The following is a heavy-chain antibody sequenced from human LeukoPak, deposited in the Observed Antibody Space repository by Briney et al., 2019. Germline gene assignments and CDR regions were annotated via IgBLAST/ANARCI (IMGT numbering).Heavy chain of an antibody. CDR3: ARGNMVQDY. V-gene: IGHV3-21*01. J-gene: IGHJ4*02. D-gene: IGHD3-10*01. Sequence: GGSLRLSCAASGFTFSSYWMHWVRQAPGKGLEWVSSISSSSSYIYYADSVKGRFTISRDNAKNSLYLQMNSLRAEDTAVYYCARGNMVQDYWGQGTLVTVSS. CDR2: ISSSSSYI. CDR1: GFTFSSYW.